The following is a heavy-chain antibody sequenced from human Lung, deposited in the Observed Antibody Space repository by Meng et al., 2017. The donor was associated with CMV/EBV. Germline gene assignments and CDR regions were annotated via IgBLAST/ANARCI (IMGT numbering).Heavy chain of an antibody. Sequence: QVQLRESGPELVNPSETLSLTCAVSGDSITNHNWWAWVRQPPGKGLEWIGEIPHRGSSAYNPSLKSRVSMSIDKSKNQFSLKLTSVTAADTAVYHCLRRSGGSVWGQGTLVTVSS. CDR3: LRRSGGSV. CDR2: IPHRGSS. D-gene: IGHD3-10*01. CDR1: GDSITNHNW. J-gene: IGHJ1*01. V-gene: IGHV4-4*02.